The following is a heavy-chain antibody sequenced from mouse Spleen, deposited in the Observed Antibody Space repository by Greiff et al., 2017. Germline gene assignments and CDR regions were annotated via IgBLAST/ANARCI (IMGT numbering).Heavy chain of an antibody. J-gene: IGHJ4*01. Sequence: VKLQESGPGLVAPSQSLSITCTVSGLSLTSYGVHWVRQPPGKGLEWLGVIWAGGSTNYNSALMSRLSISKDNSKSQVFLKMNSLQTDDTAMYYCARDLYYGNYDAMDYWGQGTSVTVSS. D-gene: IGHD2-1*01. CDR1: GLSLTSYG. CDR2: IWAGGST. V-gene: IGHV2-9*02. CDR3: ARDLYYGNYDAMDY.